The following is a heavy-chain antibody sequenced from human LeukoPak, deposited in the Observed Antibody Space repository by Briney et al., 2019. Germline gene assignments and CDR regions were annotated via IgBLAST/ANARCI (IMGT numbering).Heavy chain of an antibody. CDR2: IKQDGSDK. Sequence: GDSLRLSCAASGFTFTKYWMTWVRQAPGKGLEWVGNIKQDGSDKNYVDSVKGRFTISRDNAWNSLYLQMNSLRTEDTAVYYCARDLGDYWGQGTLVTVSS. J-gene: IGHJ4*02. CDR3: ARDLGDY. V-gene: IGHV3-7*01. D-gene: IGHD3-16*01. CDR1: GFTFTKYW.